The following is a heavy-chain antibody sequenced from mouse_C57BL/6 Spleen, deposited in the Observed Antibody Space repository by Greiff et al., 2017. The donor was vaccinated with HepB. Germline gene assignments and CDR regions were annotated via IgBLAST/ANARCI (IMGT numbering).Heavy chain of an antibody. D-gene: IGHD2-14*01. CDR3: AREAYAPFDY. CDR2: IYPGSGNT. J-gene: IGHJ2*01. V-gene: IGHV1-66*01. Sequence: QVQLKESGPELVKPGASVKISCKASGYSFTSYYIHWVKQRPGQGLEWIGWIYPGSGNTKYNEKFKGKATLTADTSSSTAYMQLSSLTSEDSAVYYCAREAYAPFDYWGQGTTLTVSS. CDR1: GYSFTSYY.